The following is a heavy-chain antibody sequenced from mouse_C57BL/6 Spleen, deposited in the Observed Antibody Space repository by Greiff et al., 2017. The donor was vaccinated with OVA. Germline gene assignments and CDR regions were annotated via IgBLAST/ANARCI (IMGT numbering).Heavy chain of an antibody. Sequence: QVQLQQPGAELVKPGASVKLSCKASGYTFTSYWMQWVKQRPGQGLEWIGEIDPSDSYTNYNQKFKGKATLTVDTSSSTAYMQLSSLTSEDSAVYYCARGFITTVVDWGQGTTLTVSS. CDR2: IDPSDSYT. D-gene: IGHD1-1*01. J-gene: IGHJ2*01. CDR3: ARGFITTVVD. V-gene: IGHV1-50*01. CDR1: GYTFTSYW.